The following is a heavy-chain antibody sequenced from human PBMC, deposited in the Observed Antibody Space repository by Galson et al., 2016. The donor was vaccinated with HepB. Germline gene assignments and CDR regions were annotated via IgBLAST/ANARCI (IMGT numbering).Heavy chain of an antibody. CDR1: GGSFSGYF. CDR3: ARGRGTYGMDV. Sequence: SETLSLTCAVYGGSFSGYFWSWILQPPGKGLEWIGEINIGGSTNYTPSLKSRVTISMDMSMKQFSLRMTSVTAADTAVYYCARGRGTYGMDVWGQGTTVTVSS. CDR2: INIGGST. D-gene: IGHD3-16*01. V-gene: IGHV4-34*01. J-gene: IGHJ6*02.